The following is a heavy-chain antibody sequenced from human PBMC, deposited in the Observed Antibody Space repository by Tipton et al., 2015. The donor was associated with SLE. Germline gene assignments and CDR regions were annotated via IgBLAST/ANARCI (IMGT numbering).Heavy chain of an antibody. D-gene: IGHD4-11*01. J-gene: IGHJ2*01. CDR1: GGSISSYY. V-gene: IGHV4-4*07. Sequence: TLSLTCTVSGGSISSYYWSWFRQPAGGGLEWMGRIDTNENTNYNPTLKSRVTMSVDTSKNHIALKLISVTAADTAVYYCARGFLTPVTTVHYYFDLWGRGTLVTVSS. CDR3: ARGFLTPVTTVHYYFDL. CDR2: IDTNENT.